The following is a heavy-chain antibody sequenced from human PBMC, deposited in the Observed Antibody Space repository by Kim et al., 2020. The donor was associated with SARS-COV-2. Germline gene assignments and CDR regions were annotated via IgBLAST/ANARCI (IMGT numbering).Heavy chain of an antibody. D-gene: IGHD2-21*02. V-gene: IGHV3-23*01. CDR3: AKTRGGGDWTHFDY. Sequence: ADAVKGRYTISRDNSKNTLYLQMNSLGAEDTAVFYCAKTRGGGDWTHFDYWGQGTLVTVSS. J-gene: IGHJ4*02.